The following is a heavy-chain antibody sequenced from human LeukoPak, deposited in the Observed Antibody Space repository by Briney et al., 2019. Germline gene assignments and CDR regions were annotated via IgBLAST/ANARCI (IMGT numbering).Heavy chain of an antibody. CDR3: AREGRQDYVYFDY. D-gene: IGHD4-17*01. CDR1: GGSISDYY. V-gene: IGHV4-59*01. CDR2: INYSGNT. Sequence: SETLSLTCTVSGGSISDYYWSWIRQPPGKGLEWIGYINYSGNTNYNPSLKSRVTISVDTSKNQFSLRLTSVTAADPAVFYCAREGRQDYVYFDYWGQGSLVTVSS. J-gene: IGHJ4*02.